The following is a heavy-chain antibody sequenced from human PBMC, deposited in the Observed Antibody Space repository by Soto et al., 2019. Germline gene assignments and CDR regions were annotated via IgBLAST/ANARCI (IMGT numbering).Heavy chain of an antibody. Sequence: QVHLEQSGAEVKKPGSSVKVSCKAAGGTFSTYTLIWVRQAPGQGLEWMGRIIPMLTVTNSAQKFQGRVTLTADECTSTAFMELTSLTSDDTAVYYCSIGSWSAETFDVWGQGTMVTVSS. V-gene: IGHV1-69*02. CDR3: SIGSWSAETFDV. J-gene: IGHJ3*01. CDR2: IIPMLTVT. CDR1: GGTFSTYT. D-gene: IGHD2-2*01.